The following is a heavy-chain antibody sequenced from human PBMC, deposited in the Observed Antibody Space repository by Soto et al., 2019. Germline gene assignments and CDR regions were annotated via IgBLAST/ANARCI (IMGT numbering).Heavy chain of an antibody. Sequence: ASVKVSCKASGYTFNYYGISWVRQAPGQGLEWVGWISAHNGDTKYAQNLQGRLTLTTDTSTSTAYMELTSLTSDDTAVYYCARDWSRYFDSSGLMWFYWGQGXLVTVYS. D-gene: IGHD3-22*01. CDR3: ARDWSRYFDSSGLMWFY. CDR1: GYTFNYYG. CDR2: ISAHNGDT. V-gene: IGHV1-18*04. J-gene: IGHJ4*02.